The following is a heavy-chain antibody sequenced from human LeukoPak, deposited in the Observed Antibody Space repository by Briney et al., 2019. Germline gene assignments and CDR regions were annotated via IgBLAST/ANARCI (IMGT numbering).Heavy chain of an antibody. V-gene: IGHV3-23*01. CDR3: AKGGSTAWTAVDY. J-gene: IGHJ4*02. D-gene: IGHD2-2*01. CDR1: GFTFSIYA. Sequence: GGSLRLSCAASGFTFSIYAMSWVRQAPGKGLEWVSAISATDSRPYYADSVKGRFTISRDNSGSTLYLQMNSLRADDTAVYYCAKGGSTAWTAVDYWGQGTLVTVSS. CDR2: ISATDSRP.